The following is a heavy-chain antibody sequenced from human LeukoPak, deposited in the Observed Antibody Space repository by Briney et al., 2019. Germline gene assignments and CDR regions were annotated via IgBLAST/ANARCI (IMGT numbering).Heavy chain of an antibody. CDR3: ARVPVSGRYYYYYGMDV. Sequence: GGSLGLSCAASGFTVSSNYMSWVRQAPGKGLEWVSVIYSGGSTYYADSVKGRFTISRDNSKNTLYLQMNSLRAEDTAVYYCARVPVSGRYYYYYGMDVWGQGTTVTVSS. V-gene: IGHV3-53*01. J-gene: IGHJ6*02. CDR2: IYSGGST. D-gene: IGHD6-25*01. CDR1: GFTVSSNY.